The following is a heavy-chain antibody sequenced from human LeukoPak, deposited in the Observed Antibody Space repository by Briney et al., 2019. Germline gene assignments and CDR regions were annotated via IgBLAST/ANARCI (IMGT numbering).Heavy chain of an antibody. J-gene: IGHJ3*01. CDR2: ISSRGSVK. CDR1: GFTFSSYS. D-gene: IGHD2-2*01. CDR3: AKDRSCSGSSCNVGS. Sequence: PGGSLRLSCAASGFTFSSYSMNWVRQAPGKGLEWISYISSRGSVKYYADSVKGRFTISRDNSKNTLFLQMNGLRAEDTAVYYCAKDRSCSGSSCNVGSWGQGTMVTVSS. V-gene: IGHV3-48*01.